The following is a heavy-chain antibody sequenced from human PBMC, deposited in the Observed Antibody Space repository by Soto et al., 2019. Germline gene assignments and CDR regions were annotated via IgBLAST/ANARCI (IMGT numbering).Heavy chain of an antibody. J-gene: IGHJ5*02. V-gene: IGHV1-18*01. CDR1: GYTFTSYG. Sequence: QVQLVQSGAEVKKPGASVKVSCKASGYTFTSYGISWVRRAPGQGLEWMGWISAYNGNTNYAQKLQGRVTMTTDTTTSKAYMELRRLSSDDTAVYYCARDYSRYCSGGSCYSDPWGQGTLVTVFS. CDR3: ARDYSRYCSGGSCYSDP. D-gene: IGHD2-15*01. CDR2: ISAYNGNT.